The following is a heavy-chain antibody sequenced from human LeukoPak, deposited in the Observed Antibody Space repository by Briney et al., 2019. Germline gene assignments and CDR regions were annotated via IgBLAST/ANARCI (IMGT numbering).Heavy chain of an antibody. CDR3: ARHLRLLESPFPPRAFDI. CDR1: GGSFSGYF. J-gene: IGHJ3*02. V-gene: IGHV4-34*01. D-gene: IGHD3-3*01. Sequence: SETLSVTCAVYGGSFSGYFYNWIRQTPGQGLEWIGEINHSGDTNYNPSLKSRVTMSVDSSKNQLSLGLSSLTAADTAVYYCARHLRLLESPFPPRAFDIWGQGTTVTVSS. CDR2: INHSGDT.